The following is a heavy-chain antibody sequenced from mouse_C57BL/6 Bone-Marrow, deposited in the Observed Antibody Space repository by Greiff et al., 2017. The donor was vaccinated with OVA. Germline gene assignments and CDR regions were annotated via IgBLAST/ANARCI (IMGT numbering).Heavy chain of an antibody. CDR3: GRRGFHPWFAY. J-gene: IGHJ3*01. CDR1: GFTFSSYG. CDR2: ISSGGSCT. Sequence: EVQLVESGGDLVKPGGSLKLSCAASGFTFSSYGMSWVRQTPDKRLEWVATISSGGSCTYYPDSVKGRFTISRDNATNTLYLQMSSLTSEDAAMYYCGRRGFHPWFAYGGRGPLVTVSA. V-gene: IGHV5-6*01.